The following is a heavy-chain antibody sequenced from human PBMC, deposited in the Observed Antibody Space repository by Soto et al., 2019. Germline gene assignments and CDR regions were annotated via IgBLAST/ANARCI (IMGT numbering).Heavy chain of an antibody. J-gene: IGHJ4*02. Sequence: EVQLVQSGGGLVQPGGSLRLSCAASGFTFSGDWMSWVRQVPGKGLEWVANIKPDGSDQYYVDSVKGRFTISRDNAKNSLYLQMNSLSVEDTAVYFCARDGDGYYYWGQGVLVIVSS. V-gene: IGHV3-7*01. CDR2: IKPDGSDQ. CDR3: ARDGDGYYY. D-gene: IGHD3-3*01. CDR1: GFTFSGDW.